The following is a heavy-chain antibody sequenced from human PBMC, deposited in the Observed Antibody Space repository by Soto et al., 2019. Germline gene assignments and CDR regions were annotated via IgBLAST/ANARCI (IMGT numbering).Heavy chain of an antibody. J-gene: IGHJ6*02. V-gene: IGHV3-9*01. CDR2: ISSDGDTI. CDR1: GFTFHEYA. D-gene: IGHD5-12*01. Sequence: EVQLIESGGGWVQPGTSLRVYCAASGFTFHEYAMHWVRQAPGQGLEWVSGISSDGDTIAYADSVQGRFTVFRDNAKNSLYLQMNSLRAEDTALYSCTKGGYDLIYYFGRDVWGQGTTVTVSS. CDR3: TKGGYDLIYYFGRDV.